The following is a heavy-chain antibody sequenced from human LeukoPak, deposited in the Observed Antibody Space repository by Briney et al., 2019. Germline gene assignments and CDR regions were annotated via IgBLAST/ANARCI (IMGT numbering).Heavy chain of an antibody. J-gene: IGHJ6*03. CDR3: ASEGYYYYYMDV. CDR1: GGSISSSSYY. V-gene: IGHV4-39*01. Sequence: SETLSLTCTVSGGSISSSSYYWGWIRQPPGTGLEWVGSIYYSGSTYYNPSLKSRVTISVDTSKNQFSLKLSSVTAADTAVYYCASEGYYYYYMDVWGKGTTVTISS. CDR2: IYYSGST.